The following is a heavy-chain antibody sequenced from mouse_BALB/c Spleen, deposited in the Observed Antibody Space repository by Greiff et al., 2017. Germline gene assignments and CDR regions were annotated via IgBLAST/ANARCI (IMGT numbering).Heavy chain of an antibody. CDR2: IWTGGGT. CDR1: GFSFTSYD. V-gene: IGHV2-9-2*01. Sequence: QVQLMQSGPGLVAPSPSLSITCTASGFSFTSYDISWVRQPPGKGLEWLGVIWTGGGTNDNSAFISRLSISKDNSKSQVFLKMNRLQTDDTAIYYCVRYDNGGSVYAMDYWGQGTSVTVSS. D-gene: IGHD1-1*01. CDR3: VRYDNGGSVYAMDY. J-gene: IGHJ4*01.